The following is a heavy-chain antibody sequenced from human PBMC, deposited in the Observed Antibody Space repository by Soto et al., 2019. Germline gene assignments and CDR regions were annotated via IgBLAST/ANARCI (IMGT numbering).Heavy chain of an antibody. J-gene: IGHJ4*02. CDR3: AHRYWELQRD. V-gene: IGHV2-5*01. D-gene: IGHD1-26*01. CDR1: GFSLSANGVA. CDR2: IYWNDDK. Sequence: QITLKESGPTLVKPTQTLTLTCTFSGFSLSANGVAVDWIRQPPGKALEWLALIYWNDDKRYSPSLRSRLTITKDTSKNQVVLTMTNMDPVYTATYYCAHRYWELQRDWGQGTLVTVSS.